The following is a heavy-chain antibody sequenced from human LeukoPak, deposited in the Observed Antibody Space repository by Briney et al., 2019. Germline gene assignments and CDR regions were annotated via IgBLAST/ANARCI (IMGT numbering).Heavy chain of an antibody. V-gene: IGHV3-21*01. CDR1: GFTFSSYS. Sequence: GGSLRLSCAASGFTFSSYSMNWVRQAPGKGLEWVSSISSSSSYIYYADSVKGRFTISRDNAKNSLYLQMNSLRAEDTAVFYCARSFLSIAAAATDYWGQGTLVTVSS. D-gene: IGHD6-13*01. CDR3: ARSFLSIAAAATDY. CDR2: ISSSSSYI. J-gene: IGHJ4*02.